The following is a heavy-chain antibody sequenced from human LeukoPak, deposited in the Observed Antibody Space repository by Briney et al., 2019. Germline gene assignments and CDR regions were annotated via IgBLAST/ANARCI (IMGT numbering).Heavy chain of an antibody. V-gene: IGHV3-7*01. CDR2: IKQDGSEK. CDR3: VRRLVVAGVGDY. Sequence: GGSLRLSCAASGFTFSDYWRSWAGQAPGKGLEWVASIKQDGSEKNYVDSVKGRFTVSRDNAKNSLFLQINSLRAEDTAVYYCVRRLVVAGVGDYWGQGTLVTVSS. D-gene: IGHD2-15*01. CDR1: GFTFSDYW. J-gene: IGHJ4*02.